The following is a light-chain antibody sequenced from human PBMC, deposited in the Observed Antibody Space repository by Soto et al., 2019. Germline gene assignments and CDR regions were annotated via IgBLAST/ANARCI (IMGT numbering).Light chain of an antibody. CDR2: GAS. CDR3: QQCVSSPPCT. Sequence: EIVLTQSPGTLSLSPGERATLSFRASQSVSSSYLAWYQQKPGQPPRLLIYGASSRATGIPDTFSGSGSGTDFTLTISRLEPEDFAVYYCQQCVSSPPCTFGQGTRLEIK. V-gene: IGKV3-20*01. J-gene: IGKJ2*02. CDR1: QSVSSSY.